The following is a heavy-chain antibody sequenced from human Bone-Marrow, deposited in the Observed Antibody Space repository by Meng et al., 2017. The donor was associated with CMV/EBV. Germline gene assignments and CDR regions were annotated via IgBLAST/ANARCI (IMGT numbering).Heavy chain of an antibody. Sequence: ASVKVSCKASGYTFTSYYMHWVRQAPGQGLEWMGIINPSGGSTTYAQKFQGRVTLTRDTSASTVYMELSSLRAEDTAVYYCAKDDLHDCSTSCYNQDYWGQGTLVTVSS. CDR3: AKDDLHDCSTSCYNQDY. J-gene: IGHJ4*02. CDR1: GYTFTSYY. V-gene: IGHV1-46*01. CDR2: INPSGGST. D-gene: IGHD2-2*02.